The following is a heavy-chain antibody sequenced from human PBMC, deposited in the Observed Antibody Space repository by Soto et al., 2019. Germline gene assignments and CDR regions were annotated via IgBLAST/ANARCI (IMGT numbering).Heavy chain of an antibody. D-gene: IGHD3-10*01. Sequence: QVQLQESGPGLVKPSQTLSLTCTVSGGSIRSGGYYWSWIRQHPGKGLEWIGYIYYSGSTYYNPSLKSRVTISVDTSKNQFSLKLSSVTAADTVVYYCARTQGFGELFGAFDIWGQGTMVTVSS. CDR2: IYYSGST. V-gene: IGHV4-31*03. J-gene: IGHJ3*02. CDR3: ARTQGFGELFGAFDI. CDR1: GGSIRSGGYY.